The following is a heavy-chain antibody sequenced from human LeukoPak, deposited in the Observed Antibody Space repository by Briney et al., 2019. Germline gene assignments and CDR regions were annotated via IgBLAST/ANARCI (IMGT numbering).Heavy chain of an antibody. CDR1: GFTFSNYG. Sequence: PGGSLRLSCAASGFTFSNYGMHWVRQAPGKGLEWVTFILYDGSNKYYADSVKGRFTISRDNSKNTLYLQMSSLRAEDTAVYYCAKDMASRDDYSNLFDYWGQGTLVTVSS. V-gene: IGHV3-30*02. J-gene: IGHJ4*02. CDR3: AKDMASRDDYSNLFDY. CDR2: ILYDGSNK. D-gene: IGHD4-11*01.